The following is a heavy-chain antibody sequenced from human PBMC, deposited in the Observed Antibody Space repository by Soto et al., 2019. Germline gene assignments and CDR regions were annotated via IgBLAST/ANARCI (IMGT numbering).Heavy chain of an antibody. CDR2: IYYSGST. Sequence: PSETLSLTCTVSGGSVSSGSYYWSWIRQPPGKGLEWIGYIYYSGSTNYNPSLKSRVTISVDTSKNRFSLKLSSVTAADTAVYYCARDSCGGDCIDYYYYGMDVWGQGTTVTVSS. CDR1: GGSVSSGSYY. D-gene: IGHD2-21*02. CDR3: ARDSCGGDCIDYYYYGMDV. J-gene: IGHJ6*02. V-gene: IGHV4-61*01.